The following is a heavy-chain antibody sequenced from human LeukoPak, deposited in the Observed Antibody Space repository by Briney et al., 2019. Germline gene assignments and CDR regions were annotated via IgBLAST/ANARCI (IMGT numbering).Heavy chain of an antibody. CDR2: NHPNSGGT. CDR1: GYTFTGYY. V-gene: IGHV1-2*02. CDR3: ARASSGYCSGGSCYSDY. D-gene: IGHD2-15*01. J-gene: IGHJ4*02. Sequence: ASVKVSCEASGYTFTGYYMHWVRQSPGQGLEWMGWNHPNSGGTNYAQKFQGRVTMTRDTSISTAYMELSRLRSDDTAVYYCARASSGYCSGGSCYSDYWGQGTLVTVSS.